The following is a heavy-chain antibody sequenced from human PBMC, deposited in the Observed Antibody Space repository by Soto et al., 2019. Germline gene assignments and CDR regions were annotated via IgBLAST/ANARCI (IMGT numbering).Heavy chain of an antibody. V-gene: IGHV3-48*03. D-gene: IGHD3-22*01. Sequence: PGGSLRLSCAASGFTFSSYEMNWVRQAPGKGLEWVSYISSSGSTIYYADSVKGRFTISRDNAKNSLYLQMNSLRAEDTAVYYCVRRTYYYDSSGEGFAFDIWGQGTMVTVSS. CDR1: GFTFSSYE. CDR3: VRRTYYYDSSGEGFAFDI. J-gene: IGHJ3*02. CDR2: ISSSGSTI.